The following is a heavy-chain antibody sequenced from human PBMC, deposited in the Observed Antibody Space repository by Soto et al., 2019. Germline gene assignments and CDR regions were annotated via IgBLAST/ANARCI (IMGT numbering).Heavy chain of an antibody. CDR3: ARGPAARLYYYYMDV. CDR1: GYTFTSYD. Sequence: GASVKVSCKASGYTFTSYDINWVRQATGQGLEWMGWMNPNSGNTGYAQKFQGRVTMTRNTSISTAYMELSSLRSEDTAVYYCARGPAARLYYYYMDVWGKGTTVTVSS. D-gene: IGHD2-2*01. CDR2: MNPNSGNT. J-gene: IGHJ6*03. V-gene: IGHV1-8*01.